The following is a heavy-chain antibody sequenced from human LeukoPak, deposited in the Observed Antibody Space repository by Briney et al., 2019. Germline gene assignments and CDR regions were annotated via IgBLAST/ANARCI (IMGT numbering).Heavy chain of an antibody. Sequence: GASVKVSCKASGYTFTGHYMHWVRQAPGQGLEWMGWINPNSGGTKYAQKFQGRVTLTRDTSISTAYMELSRLRCDDTAVYYCERSYDFWSGPPFDPWGQGTLVTVSS. V-gene: IGHV1-2*02. D-gene: IGHD3-3*01. CDR3: ERSYDFWSGPPFDP. CDR1: GYTFTGHY. J-gene: IGHJ5*02. CDR2: INPNSGGT.